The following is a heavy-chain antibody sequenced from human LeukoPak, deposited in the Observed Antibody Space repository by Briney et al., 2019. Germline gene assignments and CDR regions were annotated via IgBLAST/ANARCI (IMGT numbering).Heavy chain of an antibody. Sequence: ASVKVSCKASGGTFSTYAITWVRQAPGQGPEWMGGIIPIFGTANYAQKFQGRVTITADESTSTAYMELSSLRSEDTAVYYCARDLSTEFDYWGQGTLVTVSS. V-gene: IGHV1-69*13. J-gene: IGHJ4*02. CDR2: IIPIFGTA. CDR3: ARDLSTEFDY. CDR1: GGTFSTYA.